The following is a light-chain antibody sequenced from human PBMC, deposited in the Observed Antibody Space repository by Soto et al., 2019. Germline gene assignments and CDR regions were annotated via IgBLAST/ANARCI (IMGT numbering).Light chain of an antibody. J-gene: IGLJ1*01. V-gene: IGLV6-57*02. CDR1: GGNVASNF. CDR2: EDK. CDR3: QSHEGGRHV. Sequence: NFMLTQPHSVSESPGKTVTISCTGSGGNVASNFVQWYQLRPGSAPTTVIYEDKQRPSGVPDRFSASIDSSTNAAYLTISGLKTEDEADYYCQSHEGGRHVFGTGTKLTVL.